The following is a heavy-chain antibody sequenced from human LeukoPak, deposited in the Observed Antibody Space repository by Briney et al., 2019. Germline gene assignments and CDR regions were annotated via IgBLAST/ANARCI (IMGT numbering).Heavy chain of an antibody. CDR3: ARVRVMTSTPLPFDY. CDR2: INDSGST. Sequence: PSETLSLTCGVYGGTFSGYYWSWIRQPPGKGLEWIGEINDSGSTNYNPSLKSRVTISIDKSKRHFSLKMRSVTAADTAVYYCARVRVMTSTPLPFDYWGQGTRVTVSS. D-gene: IGHD2-21*02. CDR1: GGTFSGYY. V-gene: IGHV4-34*01. J-gene: IGHJ4*02.